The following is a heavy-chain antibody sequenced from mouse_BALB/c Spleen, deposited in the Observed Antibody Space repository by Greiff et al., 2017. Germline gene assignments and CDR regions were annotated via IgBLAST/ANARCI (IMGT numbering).Heavy chain of an antibody. V-gene: IGHV14-4*02. CDR2: IDPENGDT. CDR3: ARKYGREAWFAY. D-gene: IGHD2-10*02. Sequence: EVQLQQSGAELVRSGASVKLSCTASGFNIKDYYMHWVKQRPEQGLEWIGWIDPENGDTEYAPKFQGKATMTADTSSNTAYLQLSSLTSEDTAVYYCARKYGREAWFAYWGQGTLVTVSA. CDR1: GFNIKDYY. J-gene: IGHJ3*01.